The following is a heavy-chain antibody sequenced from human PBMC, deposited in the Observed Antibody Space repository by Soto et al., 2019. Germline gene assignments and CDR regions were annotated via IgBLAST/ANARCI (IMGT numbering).Heavy chain of an antibody. J-gene: IGHJ6*03. D-gene: IGHD3-10*01. CDR3: ARVNITMVRGFKTGSYYYYMDV. V-gene: IGHV3-21*01. CDR1: GFTFSSYS. CDR2: ISSSSSYI. Sequence: GSLRLSCAASGFTFSSYSMNWVRQAPGKGLEWVSSISSSSSYIYYADSVKGRFTISRDNAKNSLYLRMNSLRAEDTAVYYCARVNITMVRGFKTGSYYYYMDVWGKGTTVTVSS.